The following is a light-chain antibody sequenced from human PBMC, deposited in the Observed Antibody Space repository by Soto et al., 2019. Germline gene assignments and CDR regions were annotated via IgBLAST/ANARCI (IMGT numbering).Light chain of an antibody. CDR3: SSYTGRSTRV. Sequence: QSALTQPASVSGSPGQSITISCTGTSSDVGSYNYVSWYQQHPGKAPKLMIYEVRNRPSGVSDRFSGSKSGKTASLTIFGLQAEDEADYYCSSYTGRSTRVFGTGTKVTVL. CDR1: SSDVGSYNY. CDR2: EVR. V-gene: IGLV2-14*01. J-gene: IGLJ1*01.